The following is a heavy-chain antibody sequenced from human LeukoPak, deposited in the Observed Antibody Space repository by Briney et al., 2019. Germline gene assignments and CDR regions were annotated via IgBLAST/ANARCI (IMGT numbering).Heavy chain of an antibody. J-gene: IGHJ4*02. D-gene: IGHD2-21*02. V-gene: IGHV4-30-4*01. CDR3: TRAAYCGGDCYGGSLGY. CDR1: GGSISSGDYY. CDR2: IYYSGST. Sequence: PSQTLSLTCTVSGGSISSGDYYWSWIRQPPGKGLEWIGSIYYSGSTYYNPSLKSRVTISVDTSKNQFSLKLSSVTAADTAVYYCTRAAYCGGDCYGGSLGYWGQGTLVTVSS.